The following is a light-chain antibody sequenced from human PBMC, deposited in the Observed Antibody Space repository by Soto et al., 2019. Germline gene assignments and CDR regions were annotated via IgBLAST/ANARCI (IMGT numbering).Light chain of an antibody. V-gene: IGKV3-20*01. CDR3: QPDGSSPWT. J-gene: IGKJ1*01. CDR2: GAS. Sequence: EIVLTQSPGTLSLSPGERATLSCRARQSVSSSYLAWYQQKPGQAPRLLIYGASSSDTGIPHGLSGSGSGTDFTLTISRLEPEDFSVYYYQPDGSSPWTLGQGNKVAIK. CDR1: QSVSSSY.